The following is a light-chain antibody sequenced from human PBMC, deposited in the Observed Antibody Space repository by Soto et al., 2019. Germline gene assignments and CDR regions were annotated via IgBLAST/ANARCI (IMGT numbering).Light chain of an antibody. J-gene: IGKJ5*01. Sequence: DIQMTQSPSSLSAAIGDRVTTTCRASQSIKNYLNWYQHKPGAAPKLLIFGASNLESGVPSRFSGSGSGTDFTLTISSLQPEDCAIYFCQQANSFPITFGQGTRLEIK. CDR3: QQANSFPIT. CDR1: QSIKNY. V-gene: IGKV1-12*01. CDR2: GAS.